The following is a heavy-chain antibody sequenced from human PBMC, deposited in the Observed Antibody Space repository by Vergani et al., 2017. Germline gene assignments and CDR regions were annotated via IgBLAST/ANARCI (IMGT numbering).Heavy chain of an antibody. CDR3: SRDLRLLYNRFDS. D-gene: IGHD1-14*01. CDR1: GFTFNQSG. CDR2: TWYDGNNK. Sequence: QVQLVESGGGVVQPGRSLRLSCAASGFTFNQSGMHLVRQAPGKGLEWVAVTWYDGNNKQYADSVKGRFTISRDNSKSTMYLQMNSLRDEDTGVYYCSRDLRLLYNRFDSWGQGTLVTVSS. V-gene: IGHV3-33*01. J-gene: IGHJ5*01.